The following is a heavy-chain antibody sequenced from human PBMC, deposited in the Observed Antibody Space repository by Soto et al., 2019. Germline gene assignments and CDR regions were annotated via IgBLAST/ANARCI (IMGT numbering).Heavy chain of an antibody. Sequence: GGSLRLSCAASGLTFSSYAMSWVRQAPGKGLEWVSGISASGEKTYYADSVKGRFTISRDNSKDTLFLKMISLRAEDTAIYYCVKQHLNYYGSGSYYAGAYYFDFWGQGALVTVSS. V-gene: IGHV3-23*01. CDR1: GLTFSSYA. J-gene: IGHJ4*02. CDR2: ISASGEKT. CDR3: VKQHLNYYGSGSYYAGAYYFDF. D-gene: IGHD3-10*01.